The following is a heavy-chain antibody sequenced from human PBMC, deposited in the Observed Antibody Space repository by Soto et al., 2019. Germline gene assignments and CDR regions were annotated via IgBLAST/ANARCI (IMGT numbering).Heavy chain of an antibody. J-gene: IGHJ6*03. CDR2: INHSGST. CDR3: ARKGDGSSSSWFGAPSGYYYYYYMDV. Sequence: PSETLSLTCAVYGGSFSGYYWSWIRQPPGKGLEWIGEINHSGSTNYNPSLKSRVTISVDTSKNQFSLKLSSVTAADTAVYYCARKGDGSSSSWFGAPSGYYYYYYMDVWGKGTTVTVSS. V-gene: IGHV4-34*01. D-gene: IGHD1-26*01. CDR1: GGSFSGYY.